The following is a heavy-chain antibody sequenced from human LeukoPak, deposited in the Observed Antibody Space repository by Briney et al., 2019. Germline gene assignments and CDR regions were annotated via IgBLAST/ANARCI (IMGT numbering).Heavy chain of an antibody. D-gene: IGHD3-22*01. J-gene: IGHJ4*02. CDR1: GYTFTGYY. Sequence: ASVKVSCKASGYTFTGYYMHWVRQAPGQGLEWMGWINPNSGGTTYAQKFQGRVTMTRDTSISTAYMELSRLRSDDTAVYYCARRGYDYYYDSSGYYDYWGQGTLVTVSS. CDR3: ARRGYDYYYDSSGYYDY. V-gene: IGHV1-2*02. CDR2: INPNSGGT.